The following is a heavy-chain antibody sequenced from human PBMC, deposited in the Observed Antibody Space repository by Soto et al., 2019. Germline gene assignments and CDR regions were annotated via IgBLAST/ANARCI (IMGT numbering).Heavy chain of an antibody. CDR3: ARDLRYSYGIDY. V-gene: IGHV1-69*08. D-gene: IGHD5-18*01. CDR2: IIPILGIA. J-gene: IGHJ4*02. CDR1: GGTFSSYT. Sequence: QVQLVQSGAEVKKPGSSVKVSCKASGGTFSSYTISWVRQAPGQGLEWMGRIIPILGIANYAQKFQGRVTITADKSTSTAYMELSSLRSEDTAVYYCARDLRYSYGIDYWGQGTLVTVSS.